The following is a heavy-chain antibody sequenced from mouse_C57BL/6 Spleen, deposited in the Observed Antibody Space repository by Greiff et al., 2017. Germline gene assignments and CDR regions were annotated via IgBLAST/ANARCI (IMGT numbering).Heavy chain of an antibody. V-gene: IGHV1-20*01. Sequence: EVQLQQSGPELVKPGDSVKISCKASGYSFTGYFMNWVMQSHGKSLEWIGRLNPYNGDTFSNQQFKGKATLTVDKAASTAHIELRSLTSEDSAVYYCARYSYDGYYDSGGQRTTLTVSS. CDR1: GYSFTGYF. J-gene: IGHJ2*01. CDR2: LNPYNGDT. D-gene: IGHD2-3*01. CDR3: ARYSYDGYYDS.